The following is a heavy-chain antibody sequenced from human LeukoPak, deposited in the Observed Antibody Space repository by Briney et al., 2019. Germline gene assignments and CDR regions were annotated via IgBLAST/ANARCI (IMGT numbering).Heavy chain of an antibody. Sequence: SETLSLTCTVSGGSISSYYWSWIRQPPGKGLEWIGEINHSGSTNYNPSLKSRVTISVDTSKNQFSLKLSSVTAADTAVYYCARHSAGIAARRAPFDYWGQGTLVTVSS. CDR3: ARHSAGIAARRAPFDY. V-gene: IGHV4-34*01. J-gene: IGHJ4*02. CDR1: GGSISSYY. D-gene: IGHD6-6*01. CDR2: INHSGST.